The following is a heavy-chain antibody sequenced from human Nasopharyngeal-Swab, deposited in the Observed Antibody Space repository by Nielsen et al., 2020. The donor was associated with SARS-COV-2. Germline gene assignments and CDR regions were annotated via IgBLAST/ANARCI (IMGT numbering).Heavy chain of an antibody. CDR2: IHPNRGAT. CDR3: ATDLLRYCSGGSCNTDYYGMDG. Sequence: ASVKVSCKASGYTFTGYYMHWVRQAPGQGLEWMGWIHPNRGATDYAQKFQGRVTMPRDTSISTAYMEPSSLRTDDAAMYYCATDLLRYCSGGSCNTDYYGMDGWGQGTTVTVSS. J-gene: IGHJ6*02. V-gene: IGHV1-2*02. CDR1: GYTFTGYY. D-gene: IGHD2-15*01.